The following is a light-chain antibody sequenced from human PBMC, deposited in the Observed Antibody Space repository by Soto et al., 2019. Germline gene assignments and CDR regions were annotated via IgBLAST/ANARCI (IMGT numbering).Light chain of an antibody. Sequence: QSALTQPASVSGSPGQSITISCTGTSSDVGGYNYVSWYQHHPGKAPKLMIYDVTNRPSGVSNRFSGSKSGNTASLTISGLLAEDEADYYCSSYTSRSTVLFGGGTKVTVL. V-gene: IGLV2-14*03. CDR1: SSDVGGYNY. J-gene: IGLJ2*01. CDR2: DVT. CDR3: SSYTSRSTVL.